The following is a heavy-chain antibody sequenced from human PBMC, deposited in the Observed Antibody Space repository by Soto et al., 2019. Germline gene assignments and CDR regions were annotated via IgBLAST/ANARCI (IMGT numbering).Heavy chain of an antibody. V-gene: IGHV1-69*13. Sequence: SLKVSCKASGGTFSSYAISWVRQAPGQGLEWMGGIIPIFGTANYAQKFQGRVTITADESTSTAYSELSSLRSEDTAVYYCARDYPGGSSSQTLDYWGQGTLVTVSS. J-gene: IGHJ4*02. D-gene: IGHD6-6*01. CDR2: IIPIFGTA. CDR3: ARDYPGGSSSQTLDY. CDR1: GGTFSSYA.